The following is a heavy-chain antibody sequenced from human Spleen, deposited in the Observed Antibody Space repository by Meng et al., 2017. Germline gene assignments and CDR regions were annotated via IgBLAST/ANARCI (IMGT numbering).Heavy chain of an antibody. CDR2: INWNGGST. CDR1: GFTFSNAW. D-gene: IGHD5-24*01. V-gene: IGHV3-20*04. J-gene: IGHJ2*01. CDR3: ARGRGNYPYWYFDL. Sequence: GESLKISCAASGFTFSNAWMSWIRQAPGKGLEWVSGINWNGGSTGYADSVKGRFTISRDNAKKSLYLQMNSLRAEDTALYYCARGRGNYPYWYFDLWGRGTLVTVSS.